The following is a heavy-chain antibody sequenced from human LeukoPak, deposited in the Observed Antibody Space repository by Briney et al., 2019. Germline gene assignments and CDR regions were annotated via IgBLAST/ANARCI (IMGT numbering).Heavy chain of an antibody. D-gene: IGHD6-19*01. V-gene: IGHV3-30*18. J-gene: IGHJ4*02. CDR3: AKDRVAVAGTGY. Sequence: GGSLRLSCAASGFTFSSYGMHWVRQAPGKGLEWVAVISYDGSNKYYADSVKGRFTISRDNSKNTLYLQMNSLGAEDTAVYYCAKDRVAVAGTGYWGQGTLVTVSS. CDR1: GFTFSSYG. CDR2: ISYDGSNK.